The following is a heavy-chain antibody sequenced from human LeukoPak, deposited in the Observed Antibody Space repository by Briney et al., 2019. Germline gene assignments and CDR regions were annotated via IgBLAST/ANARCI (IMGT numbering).Heavy chain of an antibody. CDR2: IYYSGST. Sequence: SQTLSLTCTVSGGSISSGDYYWSWIRQPPGKGLEWIGYIYYSGSTYYNPSLKSRVTISVDTSKNQFSLKLSSVTAADTAVYYCARDYGDYEPHGAFDIWGQGTMVTVSS. V-gene: IGHV4-30-4*01. J-gene: IGHJ3*02. CDR1: GGSISSGDYY. CDR3: ARDYGDYEPHGAFDI. D-gene: IGHD4-17*01.